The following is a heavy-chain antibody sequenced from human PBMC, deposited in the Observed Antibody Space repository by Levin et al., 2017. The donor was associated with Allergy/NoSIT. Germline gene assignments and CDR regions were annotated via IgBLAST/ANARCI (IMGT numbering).Heavy chain of an antibody. CDR1: GGSISSYY. Sequence: SETLSLTCTVSGGSISSYYWSWIRQPPGKGLEWIGYIYYSGSTNSNPSLKSRVTISVDTSKNQFSLKLSSVTAADTAVYYCARHNRLRTLGAAFDIWRQGTMVTVSS. CDR2: IYYSGST. J-gene: IGHJ3*02. D-gene: IGHD1-14*01. CDR3: ARHNRLRTLGAAFDI. V-gene: IGHV4-59*08.